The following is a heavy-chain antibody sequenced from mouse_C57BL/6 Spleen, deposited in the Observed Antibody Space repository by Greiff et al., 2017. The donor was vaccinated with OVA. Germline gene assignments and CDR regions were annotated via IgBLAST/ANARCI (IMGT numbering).Heavy chain of an antibody. D-gene: IGHD1-1*01. CDR3: ARSLYYGSSWYFDV. V-gene: IGHV14-4*01. CDR2: IDPENGDT. CDR1: GFNIKDDY. J-gene: IGHJ1*03. Sequence: VQLQQSGAELVRPGASVKLSCTASGFNIKDDYMHWVKQRPEQGLEWIGWIDPENGDTEYASKFQGKATITADKPSSTAYMQLSSLTSEDSAVYYCARSLYYGSSWYFDVWGTGTTVTVSS.